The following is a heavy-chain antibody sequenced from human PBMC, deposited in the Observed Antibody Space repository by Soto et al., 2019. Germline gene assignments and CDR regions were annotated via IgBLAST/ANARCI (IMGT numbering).Heavy chain of an antibody. CDR1: GGSISTSNYY. CDR2: IYYRGDT. D-gene: IGHD6-13*01. Sequence: QLQLQESGPGLVKPSETLSLTCNVSGGSISTSNYYWAWVRQAPGKGLEWIANIYYRGDTYYHPSLRTRLTVSVDTSKNQFSLRLTSLTAADTAMYFCASLQVPGNFVYWGQGTLVTVSS. J-gene: IGHJ4*02. CDR3: ASLQVPGNFVY. V-gene: IGHV4-39*01.